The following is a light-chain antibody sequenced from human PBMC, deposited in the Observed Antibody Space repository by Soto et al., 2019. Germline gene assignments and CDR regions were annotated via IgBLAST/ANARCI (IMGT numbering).Light chain of an antibody. Sequence: DIQMTHSPSSLSASVGYIVTITFRSSQSISSYLNLYQQKPGKAPKLLIYAASSLQSGVPSRFSGSGSGTDFTLTISSLQPEDFATYYCQQSYSTPLTFGGGTKVDIK. CDR3: QQSYSTPLT. J-gene: IGKJ4*01. V-gene: IGKV1-39*01. CDR2: AAS. CDR1: QSISSY.